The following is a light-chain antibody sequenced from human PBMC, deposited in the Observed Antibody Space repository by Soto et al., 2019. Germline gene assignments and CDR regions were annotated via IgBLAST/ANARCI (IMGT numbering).Light chain of an antibody. CDR3: QQYNNWPIT. V-gene: IGKV1-9*01. CDR1: QGISSY. J-gene: IGKJ5*01. Sequence: IQLTQSPSSLSASVGDRVTITCRASQGISSYLGWYQQKPGKAPNLLIYDASTLHSGVPSRFSGGGSGTDFTLTISSLQSEDFEVYYCQQYNNWPITFGQGTRLEIK. CDR2: DAS.